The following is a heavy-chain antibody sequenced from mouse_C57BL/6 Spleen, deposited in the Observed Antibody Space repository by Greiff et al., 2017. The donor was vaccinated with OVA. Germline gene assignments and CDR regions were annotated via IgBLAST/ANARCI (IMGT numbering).Heavy chain of an antibody. CDR2: IYPGSGST. CDR1: GYTFTSYW. Sequence: QVQLKESGAELVKPGASVKMSCKASGYTFTSYWITWVKQRPGQGLEWIGDIYPGSGSTNYNEKFKSKATLTVDTSSSTAYMQLSSLKSEDSAVYYCARKTGIDYWGQGTTLTVSS. J-gene: IGHJ2*01. D-gene: IGHD1-1*02. CDR3: ARKTGIDY. V-gene: IGHV1-55*01.